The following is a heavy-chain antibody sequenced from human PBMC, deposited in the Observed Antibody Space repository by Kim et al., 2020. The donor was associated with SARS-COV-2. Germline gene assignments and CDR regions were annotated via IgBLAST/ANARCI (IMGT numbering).Heavy chain of an antibody. CDR1: GFTFSSYS. D-gene: IGHD3-9*01. CDR3: AREGSAGYDILTGYYEFSLDY. J-gene: IGHJ4*02. V-gene: IGHV3-21*01. Sequence: GGSLRLSCAASGFTFSSYSMNWVRQAPGKGLEWVSSISSSSSYIYYADSVKGRFTISRDNAKNSLYLQMNSLRAEDTAVYYCAREGSAGYDILTGYYEFSLDYWGQGTLVTVSS. CDR2: ISSSSSYI.